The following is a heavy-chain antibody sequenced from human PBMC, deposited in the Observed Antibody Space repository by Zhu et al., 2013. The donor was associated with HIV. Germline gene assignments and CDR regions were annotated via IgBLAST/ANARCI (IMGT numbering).Heavy chain of an antibody. CDR1: GGTFSSYA. CDR3: ARETKFAGATGDFDF. J-gene: IGHJ4*02. CDR2: INTNSGGT. V-gene: IGHV1-2*02. D-gene: IGHD1-26*01. Sequence: QVQLVQSGAEVKKPGSSVKVSCKASGGTFSSYAISWVRQAPGQGLEWIGWINTNSGGTSYAQKFQGRVTMTRDTSISTIYMDLSSLTSDDSAVYYCARETKFAGATGDFDFWGQGALVTVSS.